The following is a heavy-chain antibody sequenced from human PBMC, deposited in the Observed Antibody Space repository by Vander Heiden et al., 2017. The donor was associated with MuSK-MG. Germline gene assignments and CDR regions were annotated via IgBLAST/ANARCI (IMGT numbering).Heavy chain of an antibody. CDR3: AGGEVKEDWFDP. D-gene: IGHD4-4*01. CDR2: IYHISGT. CDR1: GGSLNSSTFY. Sequence: QLQLQESGQGLAKPSESLSLTCSPSGGSLNSSTFYRAWIRPAPGTGLEWRGAIYHISGTYSNPYVKRQDKITPDTCRNRCSLRRTSVAAAGTAVDDDAGGEVKEDWFDPWGQGSRGTGTS. V-gene: IGHV4-39*07. J-gene: IGHJ5*02.